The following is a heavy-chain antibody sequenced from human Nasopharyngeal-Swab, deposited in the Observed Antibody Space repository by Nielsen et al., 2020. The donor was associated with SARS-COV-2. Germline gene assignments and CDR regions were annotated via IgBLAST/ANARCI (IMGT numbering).Heavy chain of an antibody. CDR2: IKQDGSEK. J-gene: IGHJ4*02. V-gene: IGHV3-7*01. CDR3: VTGGSYYGY. Sequence: GESLKISCVVSQFAFGNYWMSWVRQAPGKGPEWVANIKQDGSEKYYVDSVKGRFTISRDNAKNSLYLQMNSLRAEDTAVYHCVTGGSYYGYWGQGTLVTVSS. D-gene: IGHD1-26*01. CDR1: QFAFGNYW.